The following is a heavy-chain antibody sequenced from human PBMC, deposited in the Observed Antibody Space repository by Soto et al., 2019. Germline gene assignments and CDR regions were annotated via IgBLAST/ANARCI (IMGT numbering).Heavy chain of an antibody. Sequence: VASVKVSCKVSGYSLTELSMHWVRQAPGKGLEWMGSFDPEDAETIYAQKFQGRVTMSEDTSTGTAFMELRSLRSEDTAIYYCAKGNLDHYHSSSSYFYWGQGTLVTVSS. J-gene: IGHJ4*02. CDR2: FDPEDAET. CDR3: AKGNLDHYHSSSSYFY. V-gene: IGHV1-24*01. D-gene: IGHD3-22*01. CDR1: GYSLTELS.